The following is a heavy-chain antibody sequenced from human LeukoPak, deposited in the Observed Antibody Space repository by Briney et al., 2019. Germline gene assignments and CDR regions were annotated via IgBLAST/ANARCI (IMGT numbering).Heavy chain of an antibody. J-gene: IGHJ3*02. CDR3: AVDYGGKSGAFDI. D-gene: IGHD4-23*01. Sequence: PGGSLRLSCAASGFTFSSYEMNWVRQAPGKGLEWVSYISSSGSTIQYADSVKGRFTISRDNAKNSLYLQMDSLRAEDTAVYYCAVDYGGKSGAFDIWGQGTMVTVSS. V-gene: IGHV3-48*03. CDR2: ISSSGSTI. CDR1: GFTFSSYE.